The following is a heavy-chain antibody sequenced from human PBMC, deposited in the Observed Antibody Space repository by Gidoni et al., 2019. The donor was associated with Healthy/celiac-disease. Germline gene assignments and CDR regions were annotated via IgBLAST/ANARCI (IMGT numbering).Heavy chain of an antibody. V-gene: IGHV1-2*02. CDR2: INPDSGGT. CDR3: ARVSPTIVVVGAARSSEFDY. J-gene: IGHJ4*02. D-gene: IGHD2-15*01. CDR1: GYTLTGHY. Sequence: QVQLAQSGAEAKKPGASVKVSCKASGYTLTGHYMLWVRQAPGQGLEGMGWINPDSGGTNYAQKFQGRVTMTRDTSISTAYMELSRLRSDDTAVYYCARVSPTIVVVGAARSSEFDYWGQGTLVTVSS.